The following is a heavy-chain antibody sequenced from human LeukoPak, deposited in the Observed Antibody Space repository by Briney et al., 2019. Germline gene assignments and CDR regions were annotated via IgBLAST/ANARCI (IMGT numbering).Heavy chain of an antibody. V-gene: IGHV4-61*02. Sequence: SETLSLTCTVSGGSISSGSYYWSWIRQPAGKGLEWIGRIYTSGSTNYNPSLKSRVTISVDTSKNQFSLKLSSVTAADTAMYFCARWSMVGGFDYWGQGTLVTVSS. J-gene: IGHJ4*02. CDR1: GGSISSGSYY. D-gene: IGHD3-10*01. CDR3: ARWSMVGGFDY. CDR2: IYTSGST.